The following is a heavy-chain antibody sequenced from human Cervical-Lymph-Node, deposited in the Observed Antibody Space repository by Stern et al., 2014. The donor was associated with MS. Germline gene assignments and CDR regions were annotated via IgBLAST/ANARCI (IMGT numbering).Heavy chain of an antibody. CDR2: IYGNGAT. Sequence: VQLVESGPGLVKPSETLSLTCTVSGDSSSHYYWRWIRQPPGKGLEWIGGIYGNGATYYNPSLMSRVTMSKDTSKNQFSLKLSSVTAADTAVYYCARGGDAYKLGNSWGQGTLVTVSS. V-gene: IGHV4-4*08. CDR3: ARGGDAYKLGNS. CDR1: GDSSSHYY. J-gene: IGHJ5*02. D-gene: IGHD5-24*01.